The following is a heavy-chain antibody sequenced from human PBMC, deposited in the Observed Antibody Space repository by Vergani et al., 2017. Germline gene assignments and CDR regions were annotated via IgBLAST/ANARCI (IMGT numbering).Heavy chain of an antibody. CDR2: INPNSGGT. CDR1: GYTFTGYY. D-gene: IGHD2-8*01. CDR3: ARERGYCTNGVCYYLYYYGMDV. J-gene: IGHJ6*02. V-gene: IGHV1-2*02. Sequence: QVQLVQSGAEVKKPGASVKVSCKASGYTFTGYYMHWVRQAPGQGLEWMGWINPNSGGTNYAQKFQGRVTMTRDTSISTAYMELSRLRSDDTAVYYCARERGYCTNGVCYYLYYYGMDVWGQGTTVTVSS.